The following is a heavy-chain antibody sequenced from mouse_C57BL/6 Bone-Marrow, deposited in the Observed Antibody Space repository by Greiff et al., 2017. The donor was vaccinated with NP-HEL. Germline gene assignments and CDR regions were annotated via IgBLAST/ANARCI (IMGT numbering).Heavy chain of an antibody. CDR2: IYPRSGNT. CDR3: ARLRGNYGY. D-gene: IGHD2-1*01. Sequence: QVQLKESGAELARPGASVKLSCKASGYTFTSYGISWVKQRTGQGLEWIGEIYPRSGNTYYNEKFKGKATLTADKSSSTAYMELRSLTSEDSAVYFCARLRGNYGYWGQGTTLTVSS. V-gene: IGHV1-81*01. J-gene: IGHJ2*01. CDR1: GYTFTSYG.